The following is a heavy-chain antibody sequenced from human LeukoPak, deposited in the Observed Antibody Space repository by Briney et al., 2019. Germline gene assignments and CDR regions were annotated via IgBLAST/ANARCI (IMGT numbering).Heavy chain of an antibody. V-gene: IGHV3-30*04. CDR2: ISYDGSNK. D-gene: IGHD3-16*02. CDR1: GFTFSSYA. CDR3: ARGSLRYTRSQGFDP. Sequence: GGSLRLSCAASGFTFSSYAMHWVRQAPGKGLEWVAVISYDGSNKYYADSVKGRFTISRDNSKNTLYLQMNSPRAEDTAVYYCARGSLRYTRSQGFDPWGQGTLVTVSS. J-gene: IGHJ5*02.